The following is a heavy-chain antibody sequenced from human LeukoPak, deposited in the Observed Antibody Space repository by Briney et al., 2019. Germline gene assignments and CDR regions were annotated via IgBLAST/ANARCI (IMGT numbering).Heavy chain of an antibody. CDR2: IYENGGTT. Sequence: GGSLRLSCVGSGFTFRSHAMSWVRQAREKGLEFVSGIYENGGTTYYADSVKGRFSISRDNSKNTLYLQMDSLRGEDTAVYYCAKDFRIGYSAHFDYWGQGALVTVSS. V-gene: IGHV3-23*01. D-gene: IGHD2-21*01. CDR1: GFTFRSHA. J-gene: IGHJ4*02. CDR3: AKDFRIGYSAHFDY.